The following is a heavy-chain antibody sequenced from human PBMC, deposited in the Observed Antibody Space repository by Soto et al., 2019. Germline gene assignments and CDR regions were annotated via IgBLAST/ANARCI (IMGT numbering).Heavy chain of an antibody. V-gene: IGHV3-48*03. CDR2: ISSSGSTI. J-gene: IGHJ4*02. CDR1: GFTFSSYE. CDR3: AREPTVAGLDY. Sequence: PGGSLRLSCAASGFTFSSYEMNWVRQAPGKGLEWVSYISSSGSTIYYADSVKGRFTISRDNAKNSLYLQMNSLRAEDTAVYYCAREPTVAGLDYWGQGTLVTVSS. D-gene: IGHD6-19*01.